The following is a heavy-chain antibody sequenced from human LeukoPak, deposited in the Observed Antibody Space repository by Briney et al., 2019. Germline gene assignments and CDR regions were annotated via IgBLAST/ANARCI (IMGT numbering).Heavy chain of an antibody. D-gene: IGHD6-19*01. V-gene: IGHV3-48*03. CDR2: ISSSGSTI. J-gene: IGHJ4*02. CDR3: ARSVAGRAIDF. CDR1: GFTFSSYE. Sequence: GGSLRLSCAASGFTFSSYEMNWVRQAPGKGLEWVSYISSSGSTIYYADSVKGRFTISRDNAKNSLYLQMNSLRAEDTAVYYCARSVAGRAIDFWGQGTLVTVSS.